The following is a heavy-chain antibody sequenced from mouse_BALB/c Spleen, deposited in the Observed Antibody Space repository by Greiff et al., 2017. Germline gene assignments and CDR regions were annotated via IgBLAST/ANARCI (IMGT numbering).Heavy chain of an antibody. Sequence: QVQLQQSGAELVRPGASVKLSCKASGYTFTSYWINWVKQRPGQGLEWIGNIYPSDSYTNYNQKFKDKATLTVDKSSSTAYMQLSSPTSEDSAVYYCTRGGGSFAYWGQGTLVTVSA. J-gene: IGHJ3*01. CDR1: GYTFTSYW. D-gene: IGHD1-1*02. CDR3: TRGGGSFAY. V-gene: IGHV1-69*02. CDR2: IYPSDSYT.